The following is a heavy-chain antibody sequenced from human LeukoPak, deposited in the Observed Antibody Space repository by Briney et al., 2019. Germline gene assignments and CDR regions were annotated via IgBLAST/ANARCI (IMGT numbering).Heavy chain of an antibody. Sequence: SQTLSLTCTVSGGSISSGDYYWSWIRQPPGKGLEWIGYIYYSGSTYYNPSLKSRVTISVDTSKNQFSLKPSSVTAADTAVYYCAREGNGSGGGYFDYWGQGTLVTVSS. V-gene: IGHV4-30-4*01. J-gene: IGHJ4*02. CDR1: GGSISSGDYY. CDR3: AREGNGSGGGYFDY. CDR2: IYYSGST. D-gene: IGHD3-10*01.